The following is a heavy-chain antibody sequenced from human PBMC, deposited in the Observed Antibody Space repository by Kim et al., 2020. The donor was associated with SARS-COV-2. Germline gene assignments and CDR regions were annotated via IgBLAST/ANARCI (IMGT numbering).Heavy chain of an antibody. CDR3: ARERFYYDSSGGSYYFDY. J-gene: IGHJ4*02. CDR1: GDSINNYY. V-gene: IGHV4-59*13. D-gene: IGHD3-22*01. CDR2: IYYSGST. Sequence: SETLSLTCTVSGDSINNYYWSWIRQPPGKGLEWIGYIYYSGSTNYNASLKSRVTISVDTSQNHFSLKLSSVTAADTAVYYCARERFYYDSSGGSYYFDYWGQGTLVTVSS.